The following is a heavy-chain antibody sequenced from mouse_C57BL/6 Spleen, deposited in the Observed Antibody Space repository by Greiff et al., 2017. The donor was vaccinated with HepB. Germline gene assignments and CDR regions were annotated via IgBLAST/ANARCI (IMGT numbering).Heavy chain of an antibody. Sequence: EVQVVESGGDLVKPGGSLKLSCAASGFTFTSYGMSWVRQTPDKRLEWVATISSGGSYTYYPDSVKGRFTISRDNAKNTLYLQLSSLKSEDTAMYYCARSCTTVEGFAYWGQGTLVTVSA. J-gene: IGHJ3*01. D-gene: IGHD2-14*01. CDR1: GFTFTSYG. V-gene: IGHV5-6*01. CDR3: ARSCTTVEGFAY. CDR2: ISSGGSYT.